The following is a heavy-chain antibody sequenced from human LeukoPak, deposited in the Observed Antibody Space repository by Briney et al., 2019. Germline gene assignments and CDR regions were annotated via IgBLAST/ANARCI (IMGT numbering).Heavy chain of an antibody. CDR3: ARGGDGYNLEWCDP. CDR2: IIPIFGTA. V-gene: IGHV1-69*05. CDR1: GGTFSSYA. Sequence: GASVKVSCKASGGTFSSYAISWVRQAPGQGLEWMGGIIPIFGTANYAQKFQGRVTITTDESTSTAYMELSSLRSEDTAVYCCARGGDGYNLEWCDPWGQGTLVTVSS. J-gene: IGHJ5*02. D-gene: IGHD5-24*01.